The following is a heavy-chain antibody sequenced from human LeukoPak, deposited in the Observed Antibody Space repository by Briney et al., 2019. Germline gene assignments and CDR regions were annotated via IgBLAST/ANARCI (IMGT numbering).Heavy chain of an antibody. CDR1: GFTFDDYA. V-gene: IGHV3-43*02. J-gene: IGHJ6*03. Sequence: GGSLRLSCAASGFTFDDYAMHWVRQAPGKGLEWVSLISGDGGSTYYADSVKGRFTISRDNSKNSLYLQMNSLRTEDTALYYCAKGVGYSSGWYMDYYYMTSGAKGPRSPSP. D-gene: IGHD6-19*01. CDR2: ISGDGGST. CDR3: AKGVGYSSGWYMDYYYMTS.